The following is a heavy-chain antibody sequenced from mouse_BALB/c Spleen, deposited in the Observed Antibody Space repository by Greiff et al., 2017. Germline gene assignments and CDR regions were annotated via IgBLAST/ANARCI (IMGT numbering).Heavy chain of an antibody. D-gene: IGHD2-12*01. J-gene: IGHJ4*01. Sequence: QVQLQQPGAELVKPGASVKMSCKASGYTFTSYNMHWVKQTPGQGLEWIGAIYPGNGDTSYNQKFKGKATLTADKSSSTAYMQLSSLTSEDSAVYYCARRGDDVDAMDYWGQGTSVTVSS. CDR1: GYTFTSYN. CDR2: IYPGNGDT. V-gene: IGHV1-12*01. CDR3: ARRGDDVDAMDY.